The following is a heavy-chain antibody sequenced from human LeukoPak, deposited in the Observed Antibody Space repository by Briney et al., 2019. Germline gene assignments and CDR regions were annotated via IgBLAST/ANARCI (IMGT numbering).Heavy chain of an antibody. CDR3: ARVGIAAAGTLTWFDP. CDR1: GGSISSGGHS. J-gene: IGHJ5*02. Sequence: SETLSLTCTVSGGSISSGGHSWSWIRQPPGKGLEWIGYIYYSGSTNYNPSLKSRVTISVDTSKNQFSLKLSPVTAADTAVYYCARVGIAAAGTLTWFDPWGQGTLVTVSS. D-gene: IGHD6-13*01. CDR2: IYYSGST. V-gene: IGHV4-61*08.